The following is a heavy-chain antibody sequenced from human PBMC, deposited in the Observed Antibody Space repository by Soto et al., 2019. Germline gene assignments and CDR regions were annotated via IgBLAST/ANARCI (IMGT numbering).Heavy chain of an antibody. CDR2: ISYDGSNE. Sequence: PGGSLRLSCAASGFTFSSYGMHWVRQAPGKGLEWVAVISYDGSNEYYADSVKGRFTISRDNSKNTLYLQMNSLRAEDTAVYYCAKDPYSGYDSPPEYWVQGTLGIVSS. J-gene: IGHJ4*02. CDR1: GFTFSSYG. D-gene: IGHD5-12*01. CDR3: AKDPYSGYDSPPEY. V-gene: IGHV3-30*18.